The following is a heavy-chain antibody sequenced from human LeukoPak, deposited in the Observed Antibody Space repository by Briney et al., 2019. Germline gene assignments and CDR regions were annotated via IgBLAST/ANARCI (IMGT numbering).Heavy chain of an antibody. J-gene: IGHJ4*02. CDR2: ISSSSSYI. Sequence: GGSLRLSCAASGFTFSSYSMNWVRQAPGKGLEWVSSISSSSSYIYYADSVKGRFTNSRDNAKNSLYLQMNSLRAEDTAVYYCAREWAGRTEYYDYVWGELSGVPTGYYFDYWGQGTLVTVSS. CDR3: AREWAGRTEYYDYVWGELSGVPTGYYFDY. V-gene: IGHV3-21*01. CDR1: GFTFSSYS. D-gene: IGHD3-16*02.